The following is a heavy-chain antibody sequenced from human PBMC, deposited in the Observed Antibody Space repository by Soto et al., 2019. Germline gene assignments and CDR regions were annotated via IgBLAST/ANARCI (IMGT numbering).Heavy chain of an antibody. CDR2: IYYSGST. V-gene: IGHV4-59*01. CDR3: ATSPRPARYYFDY. J-gene: IGHJ4*02. D-gene: IGHD3-10*01. Sequence: PSETLSLTCTVSGGSISSYYWSWIRQPPGKGLEWIGDIYYSGSTNYNPSLKSRVTISVDTSKNQFSLKLSSVTAADTAAYSCATSPRPARYYFDYWGQATLVIVCS. CDR1: GGSISSYY.